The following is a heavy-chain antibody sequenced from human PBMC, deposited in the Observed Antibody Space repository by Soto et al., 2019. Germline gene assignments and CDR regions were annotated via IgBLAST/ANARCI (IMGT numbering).Heavy chain of an antibody. CDR2: IIPIFGTA. Sequence: PRPPVKVSCKASGGTFSSYAISWVRQAPGQGLEWMGGIIPIFGTANYAQKFQGRVTITADESTSTAYMELSSLRSEDTAVYYCARAHYSSSWASYYYYGMDVWGQGTTVTVSS. J-gene: IGHJ6*02. CDR3: ARAHYSSSWASYYYYGMDV. CDR1: GGTFSSYA. V-gene: IGHV1-69*13. D-gene: IGHD6-13*01.